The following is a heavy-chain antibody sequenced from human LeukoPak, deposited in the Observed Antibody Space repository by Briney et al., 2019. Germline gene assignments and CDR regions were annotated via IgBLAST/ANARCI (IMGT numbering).Heavy chain of an antibody. D-gene: IGHD2-15*01. CDR3: ARQYCSGGSCYSDLPLVPFDY. Sequence: SETLSLTCTVSGDSISSYYWSWIRQPPGKGLEWIGYIYYSGSTNYNPSLKSRVTISVDTSKNQFSLKLSSVTAADTAVYYCARQYCSGGSCYSDLPLVPFDYWGQGTLVTVSS. CDR1: GDSISSYY. J-gene: IGHJ4*02. CDR2: IYYSGST. V-gene: IGHV4-59*01.